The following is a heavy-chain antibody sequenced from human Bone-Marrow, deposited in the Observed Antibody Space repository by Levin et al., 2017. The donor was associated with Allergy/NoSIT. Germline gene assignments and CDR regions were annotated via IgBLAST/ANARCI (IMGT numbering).Heavy chain of an antibody. J-gene: IGHJ3*02. Sequence: SQTLSLTCTVSGGSIRSYYWSWIRQPPGKGLEWIGYIYYSGSTNYNPSLKSRVTISVDTSKNQFSLKLSSVTAADTAVYYCARGYYDSSYVDIWGQGTMVTVSS. D-gene: IGHD3-22*01. CDR2: IYYSGST. CDR3: ARGYYDSSYVDI. CDR1: GGSIRSYY. V-gene: IGHV4-59*08.